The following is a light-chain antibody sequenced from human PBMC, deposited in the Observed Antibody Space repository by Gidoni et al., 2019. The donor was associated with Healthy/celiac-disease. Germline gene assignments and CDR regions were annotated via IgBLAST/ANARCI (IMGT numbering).Light chain of an antibody. V-gene: IGKV2-30*01. J-gene: IGKJ1*01. CDR1: QSLVYSDGNNY. Sequence: DVVMTQSPLSLPVTLGQPASIPCRSSQSLVYSDGNNYSTWFQQRPGQSLRRLIYKVSNRDFGVAERCSGSGSGTDFTLKISRVEAEDVGVYYCRQGTHWPPTFGQGTKVEIK. CDR3: RQGTHWPPT. CDR2: KVS.